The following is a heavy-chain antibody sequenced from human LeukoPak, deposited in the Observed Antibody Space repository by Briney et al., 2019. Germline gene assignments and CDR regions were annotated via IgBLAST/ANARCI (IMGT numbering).Heavy chain of an antibody. J-gene: IGHJ6*02. CDR2: IIPILGIA. CDR1: GGTFSTYA. V-gene: IGHV1-69*04. D-gene: IGHD2-21*02. Sequence: ASVTVSCTASGGTFSTYAISWVRQAPGQGLEWMGRIIPILGIANYAQKFQGRVTITTDKSTSTAYMELSSLRSEDTAVYYCARAMVVTAISYGMDVWGQGTTVTVSS. CDR3: ARAMVVTAISYGMDV.